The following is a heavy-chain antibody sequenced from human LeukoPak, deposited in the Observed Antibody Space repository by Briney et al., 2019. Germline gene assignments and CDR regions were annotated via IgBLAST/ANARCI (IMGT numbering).Heavy chain of an antibody. Sequence: GGSLRLSCAASGFTFSNYWMHWVRQAPGKGLVWVSRINSDGSSTTYADSVKGRFTISRDNAKNTLYLQMNSLRAEDTAVYYCARGYGGNHNWFDPWGQGTLVTVSS. CDR3: ARGYGGNHNWFDP. CDR2: INSDGSST. D-gene: IGHD4-23*01. V-gene: IGHV3-74*01. J-gene: IGHJ5*02. CDR1: GFTFSNYW.